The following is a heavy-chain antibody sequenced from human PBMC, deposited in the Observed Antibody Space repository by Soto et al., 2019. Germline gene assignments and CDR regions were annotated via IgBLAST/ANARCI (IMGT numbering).Heavy chain of an antibody. J-gene: IGHJ4*02. CDR3: AKDPANVEIHGAFDC. Sequence: QVQLVESGGGVVQPGRSLSLSCAASGFTFSNYGMHWVRQAPGKGLEWVALISYDGYNKYYADSVKGRFTISRDSSKSTLYLQMDSLKAEDTAVYYCAKDPANVEIHGAFDCWGQGTLVTVSS. CDR1: GFTFSNYG. D-gene: IGHD4-17*01. V-gene: IGHV3-30*18. CDR2: ISYDGYNK.